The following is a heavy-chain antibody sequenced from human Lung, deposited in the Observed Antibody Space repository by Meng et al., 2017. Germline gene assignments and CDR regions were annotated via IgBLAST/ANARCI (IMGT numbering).Heavy chain of an antibody. Sequence: GPVQQWGAGLLKPSETPSLTCVVSGGYFSDYYWSWIRQPPGKGLEWIGEINHSGSTNYNPSLESRATISVDTSQNNLSLKLSSVTAADSAVYYCARGPTTMAHDFDYWGQGTLVTVSS. CDR2: INHSGST. J-gene: IGHJ4*02. V-gene: IGHV4-34*01. CDR1: GGYFSDYY. CDR3: ARGPTTMAHDFDY. D-gene: IGHD4-11*01.